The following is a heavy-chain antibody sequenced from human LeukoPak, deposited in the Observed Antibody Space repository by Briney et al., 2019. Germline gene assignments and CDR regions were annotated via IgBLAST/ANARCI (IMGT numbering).Heavy chain of an antibody. D-gene: IGHD3-22*01. CDR2: IYTSGST. Sequence: PSETLSLTCTVSGGSISSYYWSWIRQPAGKGLEWIGRIYTSGSTNYNPSLKSRVTMSVDTSKNQFSLKLSSVTAADTAVYYCARDTNYYDSSGYSHYFDYWGQGTLVTVSS. J-gene: IGHJ4*02. CDR1: GGSISSYY. CDR3: ARDTNYYDSSGYSHYFDY. V-gene: IGHV4-4*07.